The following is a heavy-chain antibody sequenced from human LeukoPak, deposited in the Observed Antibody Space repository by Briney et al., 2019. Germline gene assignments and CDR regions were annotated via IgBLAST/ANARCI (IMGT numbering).Heavy chain of an antibody. V-gene: IGHV1-69*13. CDR2: IIPIFGTA. CDR3: ASPLWFGARYYYMDV. D-gene: IGHD3-10*01. CDR1: GGTFSSYA. J-gene: IGHJ6*03. Sequence: SVKVSCKASGGTFSSYAISWVRQAPGQGLEWMGGIIPIFGTANYAQKFQGRVTITADESTSTAYMELSSLRSEDTAVYYCASPLWFGARYYYMDVWGKGTTVTVSS.